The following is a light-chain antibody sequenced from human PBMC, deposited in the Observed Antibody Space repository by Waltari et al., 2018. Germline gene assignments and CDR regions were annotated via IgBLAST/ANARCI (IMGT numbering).Light chain of an antibody. J-gene: IGKJ4*01. CDR2: DAS. V-gene: IGKV3-15*01. CDR3: QQYNNWPPLT. Sequence: EIVMTQTPATLSVSPGERATLSCRASQSVSSNLAWYQQKPGQAPRLLIYDASTRDTGIPDGFSGSGSGTEFTLTISSLQSEDFAFYYCQQYNNWPPLTFGGGTKMEIK. CDR1: QSVSSN.